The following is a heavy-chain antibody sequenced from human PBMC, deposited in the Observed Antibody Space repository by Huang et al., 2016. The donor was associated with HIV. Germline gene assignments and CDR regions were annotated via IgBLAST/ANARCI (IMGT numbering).Heavy chain of an antibody. D-gene: IGHD3-9*01. V-gene: IGHV1-24*01. CDR1: EYTITALS. Sequence: QVQLVQSRAEVKKPGASVKVSCKVSEYTITALSIHWVRQPPGKGLEWMGVLDPEIGETIYAQKVQGRGTMTEDTSTETAFMELSGLRPEDTAVYYCATGFDVFFDFWGQGTLVTVSS. CDR3: ATGFDVFFDF. CDR2: LDPEIGET. J-gene: IGHJ4*02.